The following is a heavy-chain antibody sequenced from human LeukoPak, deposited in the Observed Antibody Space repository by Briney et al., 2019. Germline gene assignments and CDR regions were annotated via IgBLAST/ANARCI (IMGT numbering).Heavy chain of an antibody. J-gene: IGHJ3*02. CDR2: IIPIFGTA. CDR1: GGTFSSYA. D-gene: IGHD3-22*01. CDR3: ARDRGIEDSSGTHGAFDI. V-gene: IGHV1-69*13. Sequence: SVKVSCKASGGTFSSYAISWVRQAPGQGLEWMGGIIPIFGTANYAQKFQGRVTITADESTSTAYMELSSLRSEDTAVYYCARDRGIEDSSGTHGAFDIWGQGTMVTVSS.